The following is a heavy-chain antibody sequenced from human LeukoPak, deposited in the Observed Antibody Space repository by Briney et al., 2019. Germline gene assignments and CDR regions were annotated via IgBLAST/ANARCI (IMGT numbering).Heavy chain of an antibody. CDR3: AKVEGASKASVY. D-gene: IGHD1-1*01. V-gene: IGHV3-7*03. CDR2: VREDGGDK. J-gene: IGHJ4*02. CDR1: GFTFDNYW. Sequence: GGSLRLSCAASGFTFDNYWMTWVRQAPGKGLEWVASVREDGGDKYYVDSVKGRFTISRDNAKNSLYLQMNSLRAEDMAVYYCAKVEGASKASVYWGQGALVTVSS.